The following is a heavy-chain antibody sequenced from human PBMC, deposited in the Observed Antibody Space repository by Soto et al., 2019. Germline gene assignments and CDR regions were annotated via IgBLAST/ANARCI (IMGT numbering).Heavy chain of an antibody. Sequence: SSVNVSCKASGGTFSSYSISWVRQAPGQGLEWMGGIIPIFGTANYAQKFQGRVTITADESTSTAYMELSSLRSEDTAVYYCALLVVAGLDYWGQGTLVTVSS. D-gene: IGHD6-19*01. J-gene: IGHJ4*02. CDR2: IIPIFGTA. CDR1: GGTFSSYS. CDR3: ALLVVAGLDY. V-gene: IGHV1-69*01.